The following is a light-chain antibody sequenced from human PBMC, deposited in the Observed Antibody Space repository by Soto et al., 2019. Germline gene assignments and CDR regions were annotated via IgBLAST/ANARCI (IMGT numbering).Light chain of an antibody. CDR2: ECS. CDR3: CSYAGSSTVL. CDR1: SSDVGSYNL. J-gene: IGLJ2*01. Sequence: QSALTQPASVSGSPGQSITISCTGTSSDVGSYNLVSWYQQHPGKAPKLMIYECSKRPSGVSNRFSGSKSGNTASLTISGLQAEDEADYYCCSYAGSSTVLFGVGTKLTVL. V-gene: IGLV2-23*03.